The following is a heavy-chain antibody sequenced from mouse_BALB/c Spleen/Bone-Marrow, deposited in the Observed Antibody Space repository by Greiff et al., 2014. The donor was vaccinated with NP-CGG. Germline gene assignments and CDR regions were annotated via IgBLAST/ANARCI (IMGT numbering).Heavy chain of an antibody. CDR2: IWAGGST. J-gene: IGHJ4*01. CDR3: VREDGHLHYYSMDY. CDR1: GFSLTSYG. D-gene: IGHD2-3*01. V-gene: IGHV2-9*02. Sequence: VHLVESGPGLVAPSQSLSITCTVSGFSLTSYGVHWVRQPPGKGLEWLGLIWAGGSTNYNSALMSRLSISKDNSKSQVFLKMNSLQTDDTAMYYCVREDGHLHYYSMDYWGQGTSVTVSS.